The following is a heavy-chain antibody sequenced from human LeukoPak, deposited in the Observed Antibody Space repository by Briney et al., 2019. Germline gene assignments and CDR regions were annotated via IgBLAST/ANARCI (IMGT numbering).Heavy chain of an antibody. CDR3: ARNLWFGESSDAFDM. D-gene: IGHD3-10*01. CDR2: INPNSGGT. V-gene: IGHV1-2*02. Sequence: GASVKVSCKASGYTFTGYYMHWVRQAPGQGLEWMGWINPNSGGTNYAQKFQGRVTMTRDTSISTAYMDMSSLRSDDTAVYYCARNLWFGESSDAFDMWDQGTMVTVSS. CDR1: GYTFTGYY. J-gene: IGHJ3*02.